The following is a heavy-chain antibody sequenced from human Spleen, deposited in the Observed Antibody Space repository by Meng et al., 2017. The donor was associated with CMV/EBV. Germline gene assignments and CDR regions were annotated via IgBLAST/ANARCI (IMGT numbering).Heavy chain of an antibody. CDR1: GYTFTGYY. V-gene: IGHV1-2*02. Sequence: SGYTFTGYYMHWVRQAPGQGLEWLGWINPNSGGTNYAQKFQGRVTMTRDTSISTAYMELSRLRSDDTAVYYCARDHSSSWPYNWFDPWGQGTLVTVSS. J-gene: IGHJ5*02. CDR3: ARDHSSSWPYNWFDP. D-gene: IGHD6-13*01. CDR2: INPNSGGT.